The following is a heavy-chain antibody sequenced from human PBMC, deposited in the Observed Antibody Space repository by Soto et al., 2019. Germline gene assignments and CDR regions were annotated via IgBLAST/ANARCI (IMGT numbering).Heavy chain of an antibody. J-gene: IGHJ4*02. D-gene: IGHD4-4*01. CDR3: ARDRPLQFDY. V-gene: IGHV3-74*01. Sequence: GGSPSLSGAAAGFTCSSYWMHWVRQAPGKGLVWVSRINSDGSSTSYADSVKGRFTISRDNAKNTLYLQMNSLRAEDTAVYYCARDRPLQFDYWGQGTLVTVSS. CDR2: INSDGSST. CDR1: GFTCSSYW.